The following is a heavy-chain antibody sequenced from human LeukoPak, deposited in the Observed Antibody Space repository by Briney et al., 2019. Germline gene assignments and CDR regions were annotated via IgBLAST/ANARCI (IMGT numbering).Heavy chain of an antibody. CDR1: GYTFTSYG. CDR3: ARVGYYGSGSYSADAFDI. J-gene: IGHJ3*02. Sequence: SVKVSCKASGYTFTSYGISWVRQAPGQGLEWTGWISAYNGNTNYAQKLQGRVTMTTDTSTSTAYMELRSLRSDDTAVYYCARVGYYGSGSYSADAFDIWGQGTMVTVSS. V-gene: IGHV1-18*01. CDR2: ISAYNGNT. D-gene: IGHD3-10*01.